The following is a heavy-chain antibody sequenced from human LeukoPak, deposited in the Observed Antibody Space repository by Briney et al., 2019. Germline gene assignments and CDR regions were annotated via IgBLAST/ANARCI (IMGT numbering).Heavy chain of an antibody. J-gene: IGHJ4*02. V-gene: IGHV4-34*01. CDR1: GGSFSNYY. Sequence: SETLSLTCAVYGGSFSNYYWSWIRQSPGKGLEWIGEINHIGSSNYNPSLESRVSISADTSKNQFSLKLSSVTAADTAVYYCARGGYCGGDCYFYYWGQGTLVTVSS. D-gene: IGHD2-21*02. CDR2: INHIGSS. CDR3: ARGGYCGGDCYFYY.